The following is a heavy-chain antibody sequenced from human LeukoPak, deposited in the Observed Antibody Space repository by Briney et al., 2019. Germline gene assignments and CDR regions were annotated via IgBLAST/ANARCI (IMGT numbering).Heavy chain of an antibody. J-gene: IGHJ5*02. V-gene: IGHV1-69*13. CDR1: GGTFSSYA. CDR2: IIPIFGTA. Sequence: SVKVSCKASGGTFSSYAISWVRQAPGQGLEWMGGIIPIFGTANYAQEFQGRVTITADESTSTAYMELSSLRSEDTAVYYCARDGPGEWLLLTWGQGTLVTVSS. CDR3: ARDGPGEWLLLT. D-gene: IGHD3-22*01.